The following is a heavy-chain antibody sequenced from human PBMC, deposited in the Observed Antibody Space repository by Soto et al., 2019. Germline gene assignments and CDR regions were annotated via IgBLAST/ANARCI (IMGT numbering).Heavy chain of an antibody. J-gene: IGHJ6*03. CDR1: GYTFTSYD. V-gene: IGHV1-8*01. CDR2: MNPNSGNT. D-gene: IGHD5-18*01. CDR3: ARDEYSYGYYYYYYMDV. Sequence: ASVKVSCKASGYTFTSYDINWVRQATGQGLEWMGWMNPNSGNTGYAQKFQGRVTMTRNTSISTAYMELRSLRSDDTAVYYCARDEYSYGYYYYYYMDVWGKGTTVTVSS.